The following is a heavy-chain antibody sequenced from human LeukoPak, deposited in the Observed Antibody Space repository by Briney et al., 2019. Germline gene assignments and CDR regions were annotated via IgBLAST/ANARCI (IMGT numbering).Heavy chain of an antibody. D-gene: IGHD3-3*01. Sequence: PSETLSLTCTVSGGSISSYYWSWIRQPAGKGLEWIGRIYTSGSTNYNPSLKSRVTMSVDTSKNQFSLKLSSVTAADTAVYYCARDRWYHDFWSGYDAFDIWGQGTMVTVSS. CDR3: ARDRWYHDFWSGYDAFDI. CDR2: IYTSGST. J-gene: IGHJ3*02. V-gene: IGHV4-4*07. CDR1: GGSISSYY.